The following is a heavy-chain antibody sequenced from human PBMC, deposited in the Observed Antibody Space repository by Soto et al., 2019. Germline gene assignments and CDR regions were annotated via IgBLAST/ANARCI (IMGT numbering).Heavy chain of an antibody. J-gene: IGHJ4*02. Sequence: XSVKVSCKASGYTFTSYDIHLVRQATGQGLEWMGWMNPNSGNTGYAQKFQGRVTMTRNTSISTAYMELSSLGSEDTAVYYCARVVNGGNFDDWGQGTLVTVSS. CDR3: ARVVNGGNFDD. CDR2: MNPNSGNT. V-gene: IGHV1-8*01. D-gene: IGHD2-8*01. CDR1: GYTFTSYD.